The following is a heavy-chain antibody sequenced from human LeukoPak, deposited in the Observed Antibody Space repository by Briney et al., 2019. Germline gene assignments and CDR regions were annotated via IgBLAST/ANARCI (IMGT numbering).Heavy chain of an antibody. CDR3: ARVLSGVPPGPYYYGMDV. CDR1: GGSISSGGYY. CDR2: IYYSGST. Sequence: SETLSLTCTVPGGSISSGGYYWSWIRQHPGKGLEWIGYIYYSGSTYYNPSLKSRVTISVDTSKNQFSLKLSSVTAADTAVYYCARVLSGVPPGPYYYGMDVWGQGTTVTVSS. V-gene: IGHV4-31*03. J-gene: IGHJ6*02. D-gene: IGHD1-14*01.